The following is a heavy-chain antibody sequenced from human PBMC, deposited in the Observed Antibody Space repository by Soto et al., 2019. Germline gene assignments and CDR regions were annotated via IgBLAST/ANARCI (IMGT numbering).Heavy chain of an antibody. CDR3: ARPSGNNERAFDL. J-gene: IGHJ3*01. V-gene: IGHV3-53*01. D-gene: IGHD1-26*01. CDR1: GFAVSSNY. Sequence: GGSLRLSCATSGFAVSSNYFIWVRQAPGKGLECVSGIFGGGKIYYADSVKGRFITSKDNSNSMVYLQMNSLRAEDTAIYYCARPSGNNERAFDLWGKGTVVTVSS. CDR2: IFGGGKI.